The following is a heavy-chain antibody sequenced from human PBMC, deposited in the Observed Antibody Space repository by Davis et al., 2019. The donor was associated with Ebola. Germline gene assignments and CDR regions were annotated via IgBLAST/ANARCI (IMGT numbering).Heavy chain of an antibody. CDR2: TYYRSKWYC. CDR1: GDSVSSSGVA. D-gene: IGHD6-19*01. CDR3: ARDQSREVAGPRGWFDP. Sequence: SQTLSLTCAISGDSVSSSGVAWTWIRQSPSRGLEWLGRTYYRSKWYCDYAVSVKSRITINPDTSKNQFSLQLNSVTPEDTAVYYCARDQSREVAGPRGWFDPWGQGTLVTVSS. J-gene: IGHJ5*02. V-gene: IGHV6-1*01.